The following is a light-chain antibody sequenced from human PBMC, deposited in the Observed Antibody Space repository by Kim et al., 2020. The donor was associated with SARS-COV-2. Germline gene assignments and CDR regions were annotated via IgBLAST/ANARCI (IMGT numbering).Light chain of an antibody. CDR1: QSVSTN. Sequence: EVVMTQSPATLSVSPGERATLSCRASQSVSTNLAWFQQKPGQAPRLLIYAASTRANGIPARFTGSGSGTEFTLTIISLQSEDFAVYYCQHYNNWPRWYTFGQGTKLEI. J-gene: IGKJ2*01. CDR3: QHYNNWPRWYT. V-gene: IGKV3-15*01. CDR2: AAS.